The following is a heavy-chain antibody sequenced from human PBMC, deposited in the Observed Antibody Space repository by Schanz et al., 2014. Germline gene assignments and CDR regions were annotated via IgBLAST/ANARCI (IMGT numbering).Heavy chain of an antibody. CDR3: ARGAARRFPVVPDAIQGLRGHYYYYCLDV. CDR1: GGSISSGSYY. V-gene: IGHV4-61*02. D-gene: IGHD2-2*02. Sequence: QVQLQESGPGLVKPSQTLSLTCSVSGGSISSGSYYWNWIRQPAGKGLEWIGRVYTSGSTNYNPSHKSQPTIPLNTPKTQSPLKRNSLPAADTAVYYCARGAARRFPVVPDAIQGLRGHYYYYCLDVWGKGTTVTDSS. J-gene: IGHJ6*03. CDR2: VYTSGST.